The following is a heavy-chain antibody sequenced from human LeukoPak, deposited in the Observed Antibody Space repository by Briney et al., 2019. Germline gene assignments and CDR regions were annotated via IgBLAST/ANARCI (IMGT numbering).Heavy chain of an antibody. V-gene: IGHV3-66*01. Sequence: PGGSLRLSCAASAFTASSSYMNWVRQAPGKGLEWVSLIYTGGSTYYADSVKGRFTISRDNSKNTLYLQLNSLRAEDTAVYYCARDLDDWGQGTLVTVSS. CDR1: AFTASSSY. CDR3: ARDLDD. CDR2: IYTGGST. J-gene: IGHJ4*02.